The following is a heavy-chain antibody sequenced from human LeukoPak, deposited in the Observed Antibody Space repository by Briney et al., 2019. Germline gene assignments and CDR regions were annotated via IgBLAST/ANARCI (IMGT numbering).Heavy chain of an antibody. CDR1: GGSFSGYY. Sequence: PSETLSLTCAVYGGSFSGYYWSWIRQPPGKGLEWIGEINHSGSTNYNPSLKSRVTISVDTSKNQFSLKLSSVTAADTAVYYCARMDLSSSSWFDPWGQGTLLTVSS. CDR2: INHSGST. J-gene: IGHJ5*02. V-gene: IGHV4-34*01. CDR3: ARMDLSSSSWFDP. D-gene: IGHD6-6*01.